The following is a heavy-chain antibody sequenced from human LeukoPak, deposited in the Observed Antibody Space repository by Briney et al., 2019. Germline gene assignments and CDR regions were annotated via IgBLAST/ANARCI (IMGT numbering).Heavy chain of an antibody. CDR1: GGSISSYY. Sequence: SETLSLTCAVSGGSISSYYWTWIRQPPGKGLEWIAYIYYSGSTNYNPSLKSRVTISVDTSKKQFSLRLSSVTAADTAVYYCARLVAGTAWFDPWGQGTLVTVSS. CDR3: ARLVAGTAWFDP. V-gene: IGHV4-59*12. J-gene: IGHJ5*02. CDR2: IYYSGST. D-gene: IGHD6-19*01.